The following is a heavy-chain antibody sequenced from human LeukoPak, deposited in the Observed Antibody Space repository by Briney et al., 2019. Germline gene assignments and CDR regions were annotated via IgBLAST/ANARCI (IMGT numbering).Heavy chain of an antibody. CDR3: TTDLPDSYGYKYYFDY. Sequence: PGGSLRLSCAASGFTFSNAWMSWVRQAPGKGLEWVGRIKSKTDGGTTDYAAPVKGRFTISRDDSENTLYLQMNSLKTEDTAVYYCTTDLPDSYGYKYYFDYWGQGTLVTVSS. J-gene: IGHJ4*02. V-gene: IGHV3-15*01. D-gene: IGHD5-18*01. CDR2: IKSKTDGGTT. CDR1: GFTFSNAW.